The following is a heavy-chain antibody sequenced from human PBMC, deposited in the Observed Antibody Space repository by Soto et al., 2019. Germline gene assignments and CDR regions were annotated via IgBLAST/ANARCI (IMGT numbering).Heavy chain of an antibody. D-gene: IGHD3-10*01. CDR1: GFAFRSYA. CDR2: ISYDGGNI. CDR3: AKDQSGHYYYGMDV. J-gene: IGHJ6*02. Sequence: GGSLRLSCEASGFAFRSYAMHWVRQAPGKGLEWVGVISYDGGNIYYADSVKGRFTISRDNSKNTLYVQVKSLRPEDTDVYYCAKDQSGHYYYGMDVWGQGTTVPVSS. V-gene: IGHV3-30*18.